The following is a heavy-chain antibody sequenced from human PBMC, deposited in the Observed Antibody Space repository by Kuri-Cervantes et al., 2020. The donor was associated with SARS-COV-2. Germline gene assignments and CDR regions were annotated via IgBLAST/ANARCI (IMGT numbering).Heavy chain of an antibody. J-gene: IGHJ4*02. V-gene: IGHV1-2*02. CDR1: GYTFTGYY. D-gene: IGHD3-22*01. Sequence: ASVKVSCKASGYTFTGYYMHWVRQAPGQGLEWMGWINPNSGGTNYAQKFQGRVTMTRDTSISTAYMELRSLRSDDTAVYYCARFNYNYYDKGIPDCWGQGTLVTVSS. CDR3: ARFNYNYYDKGIPDC. CDR2: INPNSGGT.